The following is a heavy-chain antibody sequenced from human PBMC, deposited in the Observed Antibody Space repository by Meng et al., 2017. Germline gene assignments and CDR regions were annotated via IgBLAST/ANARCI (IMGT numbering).Heavy chain of an antibody. D-gene: IGHD4-17*01. CDR3: ARDWTTVTGVYYYYGMDV. J-gene: IGHJ6*02. CDR1: GFTFSSYA. V-gene: IGHV3-30*07. Sequence: GGSLRLSCAASGFTFSSYAMHWVRQAPGKGLEWVAVISYDGSNKYYADSVKGRFTISRDNSKNTLYLQMNSLRAEDTAVYYCARDWTTVTGVYYYYGMDVWGQGTTVTVSS. CDR2: ISYDGSNK.